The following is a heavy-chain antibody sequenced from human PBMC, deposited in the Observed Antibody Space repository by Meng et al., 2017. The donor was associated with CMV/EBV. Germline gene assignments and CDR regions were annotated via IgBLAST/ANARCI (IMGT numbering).Heavy chain of an antibody. D-gene: IGHD3-3*01. J-gene: IGHJ6*02. CDR1: GGSISSGDYY. CDR3: ASSGGYDFWSGYSYGMDV. CDR2: IYYSGST. Sequence: SETLSLTCTVSGGSISSGDYYWSWIRQPPGKGLEWIGYIYYSGSTYYNPSLKSRVTISVDTSKNQFSLKLSSVTAADTAVYYCASSGGYDFWSGYSYGMDVWGQGTTVTVSS. V-gene: IGHV4-30-4*08.